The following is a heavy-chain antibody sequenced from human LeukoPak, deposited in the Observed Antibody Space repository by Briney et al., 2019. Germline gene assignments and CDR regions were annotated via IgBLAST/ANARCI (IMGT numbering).Heavy chain of an antibody. V-gene: IGHV4-39*01. J-gene: IGHJ4*02. CDR3: ARHLSSSWYFDY. CDR1: GGSISSSSYY. CDR2: IYYSGST. D-gene: IGHD6-13*01. Sequence: SETLSLTCTVSGGSISSSSYYWGWIRQPPGKGLEWIVSIYYSGSTYYNPSLKSRVTISVDTSKNQFSLKLSSVTAADTAVYYCARHLSSSWYFDYWGQGTLVTVSS.